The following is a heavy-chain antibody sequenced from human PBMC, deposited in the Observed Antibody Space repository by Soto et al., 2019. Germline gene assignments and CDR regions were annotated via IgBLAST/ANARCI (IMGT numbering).Heavy chain of an antibody. V-gene: IGHV3-48*02. CDR1: GFTFSSYS. CDR2: ISYTSSTI. D-gene: IGHD2-21*01. CDR3: ARDNGLAGSFDP. Sequence: PGGSLRLSCAASGFTFSSYSMNWVRQAPGKGLGWVSYISYTSSTIYYTDSVQGRFTISRDNAKNSLFLQMNSLRDEDTAVYYCARDNGLAGSFDPWGQGTLVTVSS. J-gene: IGHJ5*02.